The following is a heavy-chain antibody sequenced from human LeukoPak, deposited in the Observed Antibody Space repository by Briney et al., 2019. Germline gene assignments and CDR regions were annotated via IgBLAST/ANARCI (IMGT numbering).Heavy chain of an antibody. CDR1: GFPFSGYW. CDR2: INQDGSVL. J-gene: IGHJ4*02. CDR3: SRSLDY. Sequence: GGSLRLSCAASGFPFSGYWMDWVRQAPGKGMEWEANINQDGSVLYYAPSVKGRFTISRDNAKNSLYLQMNSLRAEDTAVYYCSRSLDYLGQGALVTVSS. V-gene: IGHV3-7*01.